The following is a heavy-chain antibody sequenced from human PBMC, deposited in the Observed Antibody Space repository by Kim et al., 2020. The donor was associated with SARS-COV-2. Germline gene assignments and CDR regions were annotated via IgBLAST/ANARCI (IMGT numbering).Heavy chain of an antibody. D-gene: IGHD3-3*01. V-gene: IGHV3-15*01. CDR1: GLTFTNAW. Sequence: GGSLRLSCVVSGLTFTNAWMSWVRQAPGKGLEWVGRIKTKTDGGTTDYAAPVKGRFTISRDDSKNTLYLQMNSLKVEDTGVYYCITAVVEGARLLYYFGYWGQGTLVTVSS. CDR3: ITAVVEGARLLYYFGY. CDR2: IKTKTDGGTT. J-gene: IGHJ4*02.